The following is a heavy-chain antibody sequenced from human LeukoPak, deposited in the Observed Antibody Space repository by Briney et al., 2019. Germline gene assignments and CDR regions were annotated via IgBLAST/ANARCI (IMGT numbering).Heavy chain of an antibody. CDR1: GYTFTSYG. D-gene: IGHD4-17*01. J-gene: IGHJ4*02. CDR3: ARATASRFDY. V-gene: IGHV1-18*01. CDR2: ISAYSLNT. Sequence: ASVKVSCKASGYTFTSYGISWVRQAPGQGLEWMGWISAYSLNTNYAQNFQGRVTMTTDTSTSTAYMELRSLRSDDTAVYYCARATASRFDYWGQGTLVTVSS.